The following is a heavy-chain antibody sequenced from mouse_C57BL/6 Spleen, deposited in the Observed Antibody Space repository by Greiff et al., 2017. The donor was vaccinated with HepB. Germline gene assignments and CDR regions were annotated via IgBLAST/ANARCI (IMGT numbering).Heavy chain of an antibody. CDR2: IDPSDSYT. Sequence: QVQLQQPGAELVRPGTSVKLSCKASGYTFTSYWMHWVKQRPGQGLEWIGVIDPSDSYTNYNQKFKGKATLTVDTSSSTAYMQLSSLTSEDSAVYYCARRGFYYYAMDYWGQGTSVTVSS. CDR1: GYTFTSYW. CDR3: ARRGFYYYAMDY. V-gene: IGHV1-59*01. J-gene: IGHJ4*01.